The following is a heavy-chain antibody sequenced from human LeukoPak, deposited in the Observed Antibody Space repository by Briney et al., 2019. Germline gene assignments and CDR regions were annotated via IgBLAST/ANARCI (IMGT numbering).Heavy chain of an antibody. Sequence: GASVKVSCKASGYTFTSYDINWVRQATGQGLEWMGWMNPNSGNKGYDQKSQGRVTMTRNPSISTAYMELRSLRSEDTAVSYFASLEMPGNWGQGTLVTVSS. CDR3: ASLEMPGN. J-gene: IGHJ4*02. V-gene: IGHV1-8*01. CDR2: MNPNSGNK. D-gene: IGHD1-1*01. CDR1: GYTFTSYD.